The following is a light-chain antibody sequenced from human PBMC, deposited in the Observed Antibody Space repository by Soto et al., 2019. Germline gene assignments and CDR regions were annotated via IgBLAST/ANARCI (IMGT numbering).Light chain of an antibody. CDR2: GAS. CDR3: LQDHTWPWT. Sequence: AIQMTQSPPSLSASVGDRVSLTCRASQDIRHFLGWYQQRPGKAPKLLIYGASSLHTGVPSRISGSGFGTDFTLTISSLQPEDFGTYFCLQDHTWPWTLGQGTRVEI. V-gene: IGKV1-6*01. CDR1: QDIRHF. J-gene: IGKJ1*01.